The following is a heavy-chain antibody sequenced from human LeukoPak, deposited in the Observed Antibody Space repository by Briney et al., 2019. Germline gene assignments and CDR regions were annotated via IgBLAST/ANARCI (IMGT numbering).Heavy chain of an antibody. D-gene: IGHD5-12*01. CDR2: ISGSGGST. J-gene: IGHJ4*02. V-gene: IGHV3-23*01. CDR1: GFTFSSYA. CDR3: AKGLPQYHVDIVATIPFDY. Sequence: GGSLRLSCAASGFTFSSYAMSWVRQAPGKGLEWVSAISGSGGSTYYADSVKGRFTISRDNSKNTLYLQMNSLRAEDTAVYYCAKGLPQYHVDIVATIPFDYWGQGTLVTVSS.